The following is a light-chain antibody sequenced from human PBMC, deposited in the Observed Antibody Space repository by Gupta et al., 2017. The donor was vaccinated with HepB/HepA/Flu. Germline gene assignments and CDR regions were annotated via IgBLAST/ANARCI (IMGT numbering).Light chain of an antibody. CDR3: QHGYSLPFT. CDR2: STY. J-gene: IGKJ3*01. CDR1: QTFNNF. V-gene: IGKV1-39*01. Sequence: DIHMTQSPSSLSASIGDRVTITCRASQTFNNFLNWYQQKPGKAPKLLIFSTYNLQSDVPSWYSGSGSGTDFTLTISNLQPEDSATYYRQHGYSLPFTFGPGTKIKIK.